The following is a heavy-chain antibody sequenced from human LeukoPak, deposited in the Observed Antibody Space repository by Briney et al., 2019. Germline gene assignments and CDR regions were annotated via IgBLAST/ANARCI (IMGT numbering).Heavy chain of an antibody. D-gene: IGHD1-26*01. CDR1: GDSISSYY. CDR3: AAFLSGTYWYFDY. V-gene: IGHV4-4*07. Sequence: PSETLSLTCTVSGDSISSYYWSWIRQPAEKGLEWIGHIYTSGSTNYYTSGSTDYNPSLKSRVTISLDRPKNQFSLKLSSVTAADTAVDYCAAFLSGTYWYFDYWGQGALVTVSS. CDR2: IYTSGST. J-gene: IGHJ4*02.